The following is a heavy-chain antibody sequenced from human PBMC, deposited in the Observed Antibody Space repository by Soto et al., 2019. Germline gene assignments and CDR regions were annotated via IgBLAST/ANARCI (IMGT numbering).Heavy chain of an antibody. J-gene: IGHJ3*02. Sequence: GGSLRLSCAASGFTFDDYAMHWVRQAPGKGLEWVSGISWNSGSIGYADSVKGRFTISRDNAKNSLYLQMNSLRAEDTALYYCAKDRRELLDAFDIWGQGTMVTV. CDR3: AKDRRELLDAFDI. CDR2: ISWNSGSI. V-gene: IGHV3-9*01. CDR1: GFTFDDYA. D-gene: IGHD1-26*01.